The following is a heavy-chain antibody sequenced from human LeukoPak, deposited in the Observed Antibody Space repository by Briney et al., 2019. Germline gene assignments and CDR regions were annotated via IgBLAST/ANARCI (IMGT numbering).Heavy chain of an antibody. J-gene: IGHJ6*03. CDR1: GGSISSHY. V-gene: IGHV4-59*11. Sequence: SETLSLTCTVSGGSISSHYWSWIRQPPGKGLEWIGYIYYSGSTNYNPSLKSRVTISVDTSKNQFSLKLSSVTAADTAVYYCARVRGGLNPYYMDVWGKGTTVTVSS. CDR3: ARVRGGLNPYYMDV. CDR2: IYYSGST. D-gene: IGHD3-16*01.